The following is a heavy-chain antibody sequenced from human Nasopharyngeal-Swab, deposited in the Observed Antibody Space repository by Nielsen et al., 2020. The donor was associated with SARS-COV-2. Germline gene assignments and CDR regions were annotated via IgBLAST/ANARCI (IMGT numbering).Heavy chain of an antibody. D-gene: IGHD2-21*02. Sequence: RQAPGKGLEWIGEINHSGSTNYNPSLKSRVTISVDTSKNQFSLKLSSVTAADTAVYYCARSCRVVTAIRFAFDIWGQGTRVTVSS. CDR3: ARSCRVVTAIRFAFDI. V-gene: IGHV4-34*01. J-gene: IGHJ3*02. CDR2: INHSGST.